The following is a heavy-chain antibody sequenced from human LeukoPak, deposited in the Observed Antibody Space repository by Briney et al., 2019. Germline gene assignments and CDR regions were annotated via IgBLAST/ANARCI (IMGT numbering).Heavy chain of an antibody. CDR2: ISGSGVGT. D-gene: IGHD3-9*01. J-gene: IGHJ4*02. V-gene: IGHV3-23*01. CDR1: GFTINIYA. CDR3: AKNGRDDHDKYFFDF. Sequence: GGSLRLSCAPSGFTINIYAMSWVRQAPGMGLEWVSAISGSGVGTNYADSVKGRFTISRDNSKNTLYMQMNSLRAEDTAVYYCAKNGRDDHDKYFFDFWGQGTQVTVSS.